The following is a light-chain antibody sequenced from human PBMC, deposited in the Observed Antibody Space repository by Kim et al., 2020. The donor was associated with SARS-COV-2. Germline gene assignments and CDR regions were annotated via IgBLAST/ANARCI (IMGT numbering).Light chain of an antibody. CDR2: LEGSGNC. CDR3: ETWDNNTRV. V-gene: IGLV4-60*03. Sequence: QLVLTQSSSASASLGSSVKLTCTLNSGHSGNIIAWHQQQPQRAPRYLMKLEGSGNCNKGSGVPDRFSGSSSGADRYLIISNLQSEDEADYYCETWDNNTRVFGGGTQLTVL. J-gene: IGLJ3*02. CDR1: SGHSGNI.